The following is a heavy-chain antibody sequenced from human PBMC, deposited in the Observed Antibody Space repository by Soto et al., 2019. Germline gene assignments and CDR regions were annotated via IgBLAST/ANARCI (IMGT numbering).Heavy chain of an antibody. CDR2: IYSGGST. Sequence: EVQLVESGGGLVQPGGSLRLSCAASGFTVSSNYMSWVRQAPGKGLEWVSVIYSGGSTYYADSVKGRFTISSDNSKNTLYLQMTSLRAEDTAVYYCARGLYSGWHYFDYWGQGTLVTVSS. V-gene: IGHV3-66*01. J-gene: IGHJ4*02. CDR1: GFTVSSNY. D-gene: IGHD5-12*01. CDR3: ARGLYSGWHYFDY.